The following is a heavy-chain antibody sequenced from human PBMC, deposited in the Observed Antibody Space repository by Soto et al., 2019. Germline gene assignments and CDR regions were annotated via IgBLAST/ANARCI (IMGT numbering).Heavy chain of an antibody. V-gene: IGHV4-59*01. J-gene: IGHJ5*02. CDR2: IYYSGST. CDR1: GGSISSYY. Sequence: SETLSLTCTVSGGSISSYYWSWIRQPPGKGLEWIGYIYYSGSTNYNPSLKSRVTISVDTSKNQFSLKLSSVTAADTAVYYCARGWQLGNWFDPWGQGTLVTGSS. CDR3: ARGWQLGNWFDP. D-gene: IGHD6-6*01.